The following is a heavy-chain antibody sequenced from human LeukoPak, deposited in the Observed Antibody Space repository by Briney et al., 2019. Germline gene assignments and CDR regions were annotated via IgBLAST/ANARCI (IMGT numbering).Heavy chain of an antibody. Sequence: SQTLSLTCAVSGGSVSSGSSSWSWLRQPPGKGLEWIGYIYHSGSTTYNPSLKSRVTMSLDRSKNQVSLKLSSVTAADTAVYYCAGDYGASYRFDYWGQGTLVTVFS. CDR1: GGSVSSGSSS. CDR2: IYHSGST. D-gene: IGHD4-17*01. J-gene: IGHJ4*02. CDR3: AGDYGASYRFDY. V-gene: IGHV4-30-2*01.